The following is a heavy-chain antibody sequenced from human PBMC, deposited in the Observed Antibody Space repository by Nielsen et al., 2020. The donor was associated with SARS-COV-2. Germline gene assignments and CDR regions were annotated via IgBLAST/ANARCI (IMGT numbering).Heavy chain of an antibody. J-gene: IGHJ6*02. V-gene: IGHV4-4*02. CDR3: ARERVGGITIFGVVTRYGMDV. Sequence: WLRQPPGKGLEWIGEIYHSGSTNYNPSLKSRVTISVDKSKNQFSLKLSSVTAADTALYYCARERVGGITIFGVVTRYGMDVWGQGTTVTVSS. D-gene: IGHD3-3*01. CDR2: IYHSGST.